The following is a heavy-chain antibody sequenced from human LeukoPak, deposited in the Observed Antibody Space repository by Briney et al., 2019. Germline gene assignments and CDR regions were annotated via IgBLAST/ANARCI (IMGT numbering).Heavy chain of an antibody. CDR2: INHSGST. D-gene: IGHD5-18*01. Sequence: SDTLSLTCTVYGGSFSGYYWSWLRQPTGKGLEGIRDINHSGSTNYNPSLKSRVAISVDASKNQFSLKLSSVTAADTAVYYCASGYSYGNGYYYYYYMDVWGKGTTVTVSS. CDR3: ASGYSYGNGYYYYYYMDV. J-gene: IGHJ6*03. CDR1: GGSFSGYY. V-gene: IGHV4-34*01.